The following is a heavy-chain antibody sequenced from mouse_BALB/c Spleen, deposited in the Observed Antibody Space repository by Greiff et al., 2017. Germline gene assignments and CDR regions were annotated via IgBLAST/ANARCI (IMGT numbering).Heavy chain of an antibody. CDR2: ISSGSSTI. Sequence: EVKLVESGGGLVQPGGSRKLSCAASGFTFSSFGMHWVRQAPEKGLEWVAYISSGSSTIYYADTVKGRFTISRDNPKNTLFLQMTSLRSEDTAMYYCARDHDGYSFDVWGAGTTVTVSS. J-gene: IGHJ1*01. V-gene: IGHV5-17*02. CDR1: GFTFSSFG. CDR3: ARDHDGYSFDV. D-gene: IGHD2-3*01.